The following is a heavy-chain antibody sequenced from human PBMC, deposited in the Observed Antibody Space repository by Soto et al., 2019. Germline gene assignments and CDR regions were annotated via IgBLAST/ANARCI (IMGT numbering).Heavy chain of an antibody. Sequence: EVQLLESGGGLARPGGSLRLSCVASGFTFSDYAMTWVRQAPGKGLEWIATISATGGNIEYTDSLKGHFTISRDNSKNTLYLQLNGLTSDDTAVHYCAKVAGGLGYSDLWGRGTLVTVSS. CDR2: ISATGGNI. V-gene: IGHV3-23*01. D-gene: IGHD3-16*01. CDR3: AKVAGGLGYSDL. J-gene: IGHJ2*01. CDR1: GFTFSDYA.